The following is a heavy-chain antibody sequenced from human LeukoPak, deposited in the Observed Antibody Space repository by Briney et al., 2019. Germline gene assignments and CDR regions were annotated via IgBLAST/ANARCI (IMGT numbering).Heavy chain of an antibody. CDR3: ARGPFTYYYYYYMDV. V-gene: IGHV4-34*01. CDR1: GGSFSGYY. J-gene: IGHJ6*03. CDR2: INHSGST. Sequence: PSETLSLTCAVYGGSFSGYYWSWIRQPPGKGLEWIGEINHSGSTNYNPSLKSRVTISVDTSKNQFSLTLSSVTAADTAVYYCARGPFTYYYYYYMDVWGKGTTVTVSS.